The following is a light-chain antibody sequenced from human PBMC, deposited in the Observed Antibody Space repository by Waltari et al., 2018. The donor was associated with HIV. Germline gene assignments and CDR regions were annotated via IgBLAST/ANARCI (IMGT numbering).Light chain of an antibody. J-gene: IGLJ2*01. CDR1: NSNIGNNY. Sequence: QSVLTQPPSVSAAPGQKVTISCSGSNSNIGNNYVSWYQQLPGSAPKLLIYDNNKRPSGMPDRFSGSKAGTSATLGITGLQTGDEADYYCGTWDSSLSAGVFGVGTKVTVL. CDR3: GTWDSSLSAGV. CDR2: DNN. V-gene: IGLV1-51*01.